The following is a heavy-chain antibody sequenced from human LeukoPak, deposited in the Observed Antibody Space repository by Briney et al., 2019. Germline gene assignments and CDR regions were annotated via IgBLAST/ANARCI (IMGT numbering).Heavy chain of an antibody. D-gene: IGHD6-19*01. J-gene: IGHJ4*02. Sequence: ASVKVSCKASGHTFTTYGISWVRQAPGQGLEWMGWISAYNGNTNYAQKLQGRVTMTTDTSTSTAYMELRSLRSDDTAVYYCARDSGVAEADWPDYWGQGTLVTVSS. CDR2: ISAYNGNT. V-gene: IGHV1-18*01. CDR3: ARDSGVAEADWPDY. CDR1: GHTFTTYG.